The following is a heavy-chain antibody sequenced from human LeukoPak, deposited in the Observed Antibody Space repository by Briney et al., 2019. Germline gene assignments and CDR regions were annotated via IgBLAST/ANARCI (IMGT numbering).Heavy chain of an antibody. CDR1: GGSISSYY. Sequence: PSETLSLTCTVSGGSISSYYWSWIRQPPGKGLEWIGYIYYSGSTNYNPSLKSRVTISIDTSKKQVSLKLSSVTAADTAVYYCARHTYGDYYMDVWGKGTTVTVSS. CDR2: IYYSGST. V-gene: IGHV4-59*08. CDR3: ARHTYGDYYMDV. D-gene: IGHD4-17*01. J-gene: IGHJ6*03.